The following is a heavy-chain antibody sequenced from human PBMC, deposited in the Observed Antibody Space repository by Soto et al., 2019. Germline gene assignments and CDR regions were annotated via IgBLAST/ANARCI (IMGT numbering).Heavy chain of an antibody. V-gene: IGHV1-46*01. D-gene: IGHD3-10*02. CDR1: GYTFTTYY. CDR3: AKDQLYIRGVIHNWFDP. CDR2: INPSGGSI. J-gene: IGHJ5*02. Sequence: GASVKVSCKASGYTFTTYYIHWVRQAPGQGLEWMGVINPSGGSINYAQKFQGRVTMTRDTSTSTVYMELSSLRSEDTAVYYCAKDQLYIRGVIHNWFDPWGQGTLVTVSS.